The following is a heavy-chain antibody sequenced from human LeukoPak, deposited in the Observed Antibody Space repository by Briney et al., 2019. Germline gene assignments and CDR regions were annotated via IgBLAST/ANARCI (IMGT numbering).Heavy chain of an antibody. CDR2: FDPYNGGT. Sequence: ASVKVSCKASGYTFTKYYIHWVRQAPGPGLEWMGRFDPYNGGTTYAQKFQGRVTITRDTSVSTDYIELSSLRSDDTAVCYCAGGGGSYGDVWGQGTMVAVSS. CDR1: GYTFTKYY. V-gene: IGHV1-2*06. D-gene: IGHD1-26*01. J-gene: IGHJ3*01. CDR3: AGGGGSYGDV.